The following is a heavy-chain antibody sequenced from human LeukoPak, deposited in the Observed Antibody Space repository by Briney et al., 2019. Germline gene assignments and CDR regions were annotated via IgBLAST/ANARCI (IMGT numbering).Heavy chain of an antibody. J-gene: IGHJ4*02. V-gene: IGHV3-23*01. CDR1: GFTVSGNY. Sequence: GGSLRLSCAASGFTVSGNYMSWVRQAPGKGLEWVSSIRGSESSTYYADSVKGRFTISRDNSKNTLYLQMNSLRVEDTAVYYCAIPFGDPFNYWGQGTLVTVSS. D-gene: IGHD4-17*01. CDR3: AIPFGDPFNY. CDR2: IRGSESST.